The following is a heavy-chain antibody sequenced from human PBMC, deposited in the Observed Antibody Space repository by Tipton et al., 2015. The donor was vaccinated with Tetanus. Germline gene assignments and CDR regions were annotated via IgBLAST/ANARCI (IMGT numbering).Heavy chain of an antibody. CDR1: GDSVSGYY. D-gene: IGHD2/OR15-2a*01. V-gene: IGHV4-59*02. Sequence: TLSLTCTVSGDSVSGYYWSWIRQPPGKGLEWIGYVYYTGSTNHSPSLKSRVTISMDRSKNQISLQLTSVTAADTAVYFCARVSRRNFYFDYWCPGAQVTVSS. J-gene: IGHJ4*02. CDR3: ARVSRRNFYFDY. CDR2: VYYTGST.